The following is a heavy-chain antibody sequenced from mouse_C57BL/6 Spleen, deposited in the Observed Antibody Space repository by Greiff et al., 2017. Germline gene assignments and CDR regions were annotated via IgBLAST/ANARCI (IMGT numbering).Heavy chain of an antibody. Sequence: EVQGVESGGGLVKPGGSLKLSYAASGFTFSSYAMSWVRQTPEKRLEWVATISDGGSYTYYPDNVKGRFTISRDNAKNNLYLQMSHLKSEDTAMYYCARDWGSYYSNYVGYWGQGTTLTVSS. CDR1: GFTFSSYA. D-gene: IGHD2-5*01. CDR2: ISDGGSYT. CDR3: ARDWGSYYSNYVGY. V-gene: IGHV5-4*01. J-gene: IGHJ2*01.